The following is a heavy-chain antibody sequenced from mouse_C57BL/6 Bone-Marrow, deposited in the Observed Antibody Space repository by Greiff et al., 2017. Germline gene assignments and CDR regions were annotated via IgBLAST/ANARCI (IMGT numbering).Heavy chain of an antibody. J-gene: IGHJ2*01. CDR3: ARGPSSGSRLPY. CDR1: GYTFTSYW. CDR2: IHPNSGST. Sequence: QVQLQQPGPGLVKPGASVKLSCKASGYTFTSYWMHWVKQRPGQGLEWIGMIHPNSGSTNYNEKFKSKATLTVDKSSSTAYMQLSSLTSEDSAVXYCARGPSSGSRLPYWGHGTTLTVPS. V-gene: IGHV1-64*01. D-gene: IGHD1-1*01.